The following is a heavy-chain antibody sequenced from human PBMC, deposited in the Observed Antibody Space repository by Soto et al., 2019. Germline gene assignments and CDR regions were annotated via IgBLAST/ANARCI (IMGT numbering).Heavy chain of an antibody. Sequence: ASVKVSCKASGYTLTGYYMHWVRQAPGQGLEWMGWINPNRGGTNYAQKFQGRVTMTRDTSISTAYMELSRLRSDDTAVYYCARLVRGVINFDYWGQGTLVTVSS. CDR1: GYTLTGYY. CDR3: ARLVRGVINFDY. CDR2: INPNRGGT. V-gene: IGHV1-2*02. D-gene: IGHD3-10*01. J-gene: IGHJ4*02.